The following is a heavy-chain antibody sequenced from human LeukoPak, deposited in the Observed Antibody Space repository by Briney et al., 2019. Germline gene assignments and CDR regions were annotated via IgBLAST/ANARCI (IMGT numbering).Heavy chain of an antibody. Sequence: GGSLRLSCAASGFTFSSYAMTWVRQAPGKGLEWVSAISTSGSDTIYTDSVKDRFTISRDNSKNTLCLQMNSLRAEDTAVYYCAKGGNYAPLDYWGQGTLVTVS. CDR1: GFTFSSYA. CDR2: ISTSGSDT. CDR3: AKGGNYAPLDY. D-gene: IGHD1-7*01. J-gene: IGHJ4*02. V-gene: IGHV3-23*01.